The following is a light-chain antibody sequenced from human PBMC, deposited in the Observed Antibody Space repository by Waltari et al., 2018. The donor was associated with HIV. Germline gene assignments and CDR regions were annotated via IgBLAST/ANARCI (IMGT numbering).Light chain of an antibody. V-gene: IGLV2-14*01. CDR3: SSYTGNSYSGTIVYV. CDR1: SSTVDTYKH. Sequence: QSALTQPASVSGSPGQRITISCTGSSSTVDTYKHVSWYQPLPGKAPKPIIYEVWNRPSGVSPRFTGSKSGNTASLTISSLQPEDEAVYYCSSYTGNSYSGTIVYVFGTGTEVAVL. J-gene: IGLJ1*01. CDR2: EVW.